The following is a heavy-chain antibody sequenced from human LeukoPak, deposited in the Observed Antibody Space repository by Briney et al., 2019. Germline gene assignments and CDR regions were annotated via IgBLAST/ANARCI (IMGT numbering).Heavy chain of an antibody. CDR1: GGSISSGGYY. D-gene: IGHD2-2*01. V-gene: IGHV4-30-2*01. Sequence: PSQTLSLTCTVSGGSISSGGYYWSWIRQPPGKGLEWIGYIYHSGSTYYNPSLKSRVTISVDRSKSQFSLKLSSVTAADTAVYYCARVPRRLGYCSSTSCRNDYWGQGTLVTVSS. CDR2: IYHSGST. J-gene: IGHJ4*02. CDR3: ARVPRRLGYCSSTSCRNDY.